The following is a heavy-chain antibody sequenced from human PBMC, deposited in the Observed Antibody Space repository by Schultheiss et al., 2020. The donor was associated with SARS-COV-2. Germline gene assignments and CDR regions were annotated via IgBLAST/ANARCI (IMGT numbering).Heavy chain of an antibody. CDR3: ARRSYLRGSYRQDDAFDI. Sequence: ASVKVSCKVSRNILTILSMYWVRQAPGKGLEWMGGFDPEDGETIYAQKFQGRVTMTEDTSTDTAYMELRSLRSDDTAVYYCARRSYLRGSYRQDDAFDIWGQGTMVTVSS. CDR2: FDPEDGET. D-gene: IGHD3-16*02. J-gene: IGHJ3*02. V-gene: IGHV1-24*01. CDR1: RNILTILS.